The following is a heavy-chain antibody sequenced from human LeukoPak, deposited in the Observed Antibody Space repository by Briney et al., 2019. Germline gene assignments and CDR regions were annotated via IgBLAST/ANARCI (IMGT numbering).Heavy chain of an antibody. CDR3: ARGRGIAVAGTRDFGY. CDR1: GGSFSGYY. CDR2: INHSGST. D-gene: IGHD6-19*01. V-gene: IGHV4-34*01. Sequence: LPETLSLTCAVYGGSFSGYYWSWIRQPPGKGLEWIGEINHSGSTNYNPSLKSRVTISVDTSKNQFSLKLSSVTAADTAVYYCARGRGIAVAGTRDFGYWGQGTLVTVSS. J-gene: IGHJ4*02.